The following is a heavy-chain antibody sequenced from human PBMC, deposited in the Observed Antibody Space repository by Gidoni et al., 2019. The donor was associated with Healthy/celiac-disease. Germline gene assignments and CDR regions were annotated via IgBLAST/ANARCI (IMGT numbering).Heavy chain of an antibody. Sequence: DVQLVSSGCGLVNPGGSLSLSCSASAFTSRRYGLNWVRQAPGKGLHWVASISSSSSYIYYADSVKGRFTISRDNAKNSLYLQMNSLRAEDTAVYYCARDGLILWFRELQNQYYFDYWGQGTLVTVSS. V-gene: IGHV3-21*01. CDR1: AFTSRRYG. CDR3: ARDGLILWFRELQNQYYFDY. J-gene: IGHJ4*02. D-gene: IGHD3-10*01. CDR2: ISSSSSYI.